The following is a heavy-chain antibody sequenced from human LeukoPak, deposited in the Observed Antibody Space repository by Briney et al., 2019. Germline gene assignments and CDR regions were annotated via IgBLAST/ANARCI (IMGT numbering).Heavy chain of an antibody. D-gene: IGHD1-1*01. CDR1: GFTFSSYA. J-gene: IGHJ4*02. CDR3: AKGTTIARAWDY. V-gene: IGHV3-30-3*01. Sequence: GGSLRLSCAASGFTFSSYAMHWVRQAPGKGLEWVAVISYDGSNKYYADSVKGRFTISRDNAKNSLYLQMNSLRAEDTALYYCAKGTTIARAWDYWGQGTLVTVSS. CDR2: ISYDGSNK.